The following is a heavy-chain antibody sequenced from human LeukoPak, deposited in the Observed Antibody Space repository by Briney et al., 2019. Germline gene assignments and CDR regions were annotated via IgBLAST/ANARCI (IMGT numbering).Heavy chain of an antibody. Sequence: GGSLRLSCAASGFTFSDYYMSWIRQAPGKGLEWVSYISSSGSTIYYADSVKGRFTISRDNAKNSLYLQMNSLRAEDTAVYYCARGEDYYDSNGYYYYFDYWGQGTLVTVSS. CDR3: ARGEDYYDSNGYYYYFDY. J-gene: IGHJ4*02. CDR1: GFTFSDYY. D-gene: IGHD3-22*01. CDR2: ISSSGSTI. V-gene: IGHV3-11*01.